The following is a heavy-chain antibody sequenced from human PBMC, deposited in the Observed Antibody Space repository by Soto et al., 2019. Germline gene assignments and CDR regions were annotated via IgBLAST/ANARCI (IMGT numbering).Heavy chain of an antibody. CDR1: GGSISSSSYY. CDR3: ARLRIQLWFFDY. CDR2: IYYSGST. Sequence: ETLSLTCTVSGGSISSSSYYWGWIRQPPGKGLEWIGSIYYSGSTYYNPSLKSRVTISVDTSKNQFSLKLSPVTAADTAVYYCARLRIQLWFFDYWGQGTLVTVSS. V-gene: IGHV4-39*01. J-gene: IGHJ4*02. D-gene: IGHD5-18*01.